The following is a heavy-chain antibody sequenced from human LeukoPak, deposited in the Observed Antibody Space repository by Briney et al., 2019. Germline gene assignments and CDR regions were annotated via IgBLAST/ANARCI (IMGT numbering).Heavy chain of an antibody. CDR2: IIPIFGTA. CDR3: ARTNPRLIVGATPLFDY. CDR1: GGTFSSYA. J-gene: IGHJ4*02. Sequence: ASVKVSCKASGGTFSSYAISWVRQAPRQGLEWMGGIIPIFGTANYAQKFQGRVTITADKSTSTAYMELSSLRSEDTAVYYCARTNPRLIVGATPLFDYWGQGTLVTVSS. V-gene: IGHV1-69*06. D-gene: IGHD1-26*01.